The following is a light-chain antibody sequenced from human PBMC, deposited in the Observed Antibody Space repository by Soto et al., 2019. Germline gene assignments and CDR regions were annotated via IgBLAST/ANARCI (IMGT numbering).Light chain of an antibody. V-gene: IGKV1-39*01. J-gene: IGKJ1*01. CDR3: QQSYSTPRT. CDR2: AAS. Sequence: DIPMTQSPSSLSASVGDRVTITCRASQTISSYLNWYQQKPGKAPKLLIYAASSFQSGVPSRFSGSRSGTAFTLTISSLQPEDFATYYCQQSYSTPRTFGQGTKVEIK. CDR1: QTISSY.